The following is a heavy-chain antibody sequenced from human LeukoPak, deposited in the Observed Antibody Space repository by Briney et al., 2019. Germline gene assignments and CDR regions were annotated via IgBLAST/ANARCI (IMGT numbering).Heavy chain of an antibody. CDR3: ARDRQTTIFGVVTRHYYYMDV. J-gene: IGHJ6*03. Sequence: SETLSLTCTVSGGSISSYYWSWIRQPAGKGLEWIGRIYTSGSTNYNPSLKSRVTVSVDTSKNQFSLKLSSVTAADTAVYYCARDRQTTIFGVVTRHYYYMDVWGKGTTVTVSS. D-gene: IGHD3-3*01. CDR1: GGSISSYY. V-gene: IGHV4-4*07. CDR2: IYTSGST.